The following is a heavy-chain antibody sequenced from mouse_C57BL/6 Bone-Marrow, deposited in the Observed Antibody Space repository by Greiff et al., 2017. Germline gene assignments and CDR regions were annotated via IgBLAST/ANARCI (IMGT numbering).Heavy chain of an antibody. CDR2: IDPSDSYT. Sequence: QVQLQQPGAELVMPGASVKLSCKASGYTFTSYWMHWVKQRPGQGLEWIGAIDPSDSYTNYNQKFKGKSTLTVDKSSSTAYMQLSSLTSEDSAVYYCARTGTRRYFDVWGTGTTVTVSS. D-gene: IGHD4-1*01. V-gene: IGHV1-69*01. CDR3: ARTGTRRYFDV. J-gene: IGHJ1*03. CDR1: GYTFTSYW.